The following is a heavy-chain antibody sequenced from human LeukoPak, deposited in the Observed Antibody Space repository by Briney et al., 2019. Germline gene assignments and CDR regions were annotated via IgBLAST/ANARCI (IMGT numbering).Heavy chain of an antibody. CDR1: GGSISSGGYY. J-gene: IGHJ6*04. CDR2: IYYSGST. D-gene: IGHD5-12*01. CDR3: ARDGLRPHGGMDV. V-gene: IGHV4-31*03. Sequence: SETLSLTCTVSGGSISSGGYYWSWIRQHPGKGLEWIGYIYYSGSTYYNPSLNSRVTISVDTSKNQFSLKLSSVTAADTAVYYCARDGLRPHGGMDVWGKGTTVTVSS.